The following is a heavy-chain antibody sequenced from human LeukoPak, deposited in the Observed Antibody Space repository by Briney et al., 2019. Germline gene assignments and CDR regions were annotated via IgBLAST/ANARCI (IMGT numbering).Heavy chain of an antibody. CDR2: MYTSGST. V-gene: IGHV4-61*02. CDR3: ARGGYCSGGSCYSGVSYYYYMDV. D-gene: IGHD2-15*01. Sequence: PSETLSLTCTVSGGSISSGRYYWTWIRQPAGKGLEWIGRMYTSGSTNYNPSLKSRVTISVDTSKNQFSLKLSSVTAADTAVYYCARGGYCSGGSCYSGVSYYYYMDVWGKGTTVTVSS. CDR1: GGSISSGRYY. J-gene: IGHJ6*03.